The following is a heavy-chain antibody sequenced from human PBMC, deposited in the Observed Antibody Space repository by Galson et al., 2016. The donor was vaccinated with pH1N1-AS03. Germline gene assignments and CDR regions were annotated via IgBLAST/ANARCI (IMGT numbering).Heavy chain of an antibody. CDR3: ARDPRGPCSSATCATTYYFGMDV. D-gene: IGHD2/OR15-2a*01. CDR1: GYIFTGFY. J-gene: IGHJ6*02. CDR2: INPNNGVI. V-gene: IGHV1-2*04. Sequence: SVKVSCKASGYIFTGFYVHWVRQAPGQGLEWMGWINPNNGVINYAQKFQAWVTMTGDTSISPAYLELYGLKSDDPAVYYCARDPRGPCSSATCATTYYFGMDVWGQGTTVIVSS.